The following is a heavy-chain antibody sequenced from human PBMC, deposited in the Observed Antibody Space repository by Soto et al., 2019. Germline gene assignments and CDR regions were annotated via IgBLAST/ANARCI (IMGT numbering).Heavy chain of an antibody. J-gene: IGHJ4*02. CDR2: IYYSGST. CDR3: ARADLLAGYHSVYFDY. D-gene: IGHD2-15*01. Sequence: SETLSLTCTVSGGSISSYYWSWIRQPPGKGLEWIGYIYYSGSTNYNPSLKSRVTISVDTPKNQFSLKLSSVTAADTAVYYCARADLLAGYHSVYFDYWGQGTLVTVSS. V-gene: IGHV4-59*01. CDR1: GGSISSYY.